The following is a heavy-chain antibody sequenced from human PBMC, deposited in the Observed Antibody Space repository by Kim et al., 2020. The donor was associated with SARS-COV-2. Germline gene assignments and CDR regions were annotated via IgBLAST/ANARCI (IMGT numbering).Heavy chain of an antibody. CDR1: GFTFSSYE. CDR3: ASHTSWQIYYYYGMDV. CDR2: ISSSGSTI. Sequence: GGSLRLSCAASGFTFSSYEMNWVRQAPGKGLEWVSYISSSGSTIYYADSVKGRFTISRDNAKDSLYLQMNSLRAEDTAVYYCASHTSWQIYYYYGMDVWGQGTTVTVSS. J-gene: IGHJ6*02. V-gene: IGHV3-48*03. D-gene: IGHD2-2*01.